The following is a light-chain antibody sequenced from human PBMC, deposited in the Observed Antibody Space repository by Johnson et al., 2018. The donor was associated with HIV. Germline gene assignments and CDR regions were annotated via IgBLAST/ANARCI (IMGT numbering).Light chain of an antibody. CDR3: GAGDTSLSAGGV. CDR2: ENN. Sequence: HSVLTQPPSVSAAPGQKVTISCSGSSSNIGNNYVSWYQQLPGTAPKLLIYENNERPSGIPDRFSGSKSGTSATLGITGLQTGDEADYYCGAGDTSLSAGGVFGTGTKVTVL. J-gene: IGLJ1*01. V-gene: IGLV1-51*02. CDR1: SSNIGNNY.